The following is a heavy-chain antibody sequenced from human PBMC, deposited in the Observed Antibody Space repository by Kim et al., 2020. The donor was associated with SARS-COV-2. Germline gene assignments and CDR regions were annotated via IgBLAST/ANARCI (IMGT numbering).Heavy chain of an antibody. D-gene: IGHD3-3*01. J-gene: IGHJ4*02. CDR3: ARGRMTIFGVFTEFDY. CDR1: GGSISSGGYY. V-gene: IGHV4-31*03. Sequence: SETLSLTCTVSGGSISSGGYYWSWIRQHPGKGLEWIGYIYYSGSTYYNPSLKSRVTISVDTSKNQFSLKLSSVTAAATAVYYCARGRMTIFGVFTEFDYWGQGTLVTVSS. CDR2: IYYSGST.